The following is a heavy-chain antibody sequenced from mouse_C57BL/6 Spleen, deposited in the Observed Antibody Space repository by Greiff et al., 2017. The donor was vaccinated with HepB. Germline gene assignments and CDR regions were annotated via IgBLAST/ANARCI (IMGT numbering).Heavy chain of an antibody. CDR3: ARRLYDYDVGYFDY. CDR2: INPNNGGT. V-gene: IGHV1-18*01. J-gene: IGHJ2*01. CDR1: GYTFTDYN. Sequence: EVQLQQSGPELVKPGASVKIPCKASGYTFTDYNMDWVKQSHGKSLEWIGDINPNNGGTIYNQKFKGKATLTVDKSSSTAYMELRSLTSEDTAVYYCARRLYDYDVGYFDYWGQGTTLTVSS. D-gene: IGHD2-4*01.